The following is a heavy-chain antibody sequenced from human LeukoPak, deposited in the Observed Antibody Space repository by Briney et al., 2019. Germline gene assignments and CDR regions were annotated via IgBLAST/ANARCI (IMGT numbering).Heavy chain of an antibody. CDR2: IKQDGSEK. CDR3: AGGYYDFWSGYRAPGYYYGMDV. J-gene: IGHJ6*02. V-gene: IGHV3-7*03. Sequence: GGSLRLSCAASGFTFSSYWMSRVRQAPGKGLEWVANIKQDGSEKYYVDSVKGRFTISRDNAKNSLYLQMNSLRAEDTAVYYCAGGYYDFWSGYRAPGYYYGMDVWGQGTTVTVSS. D-gene: IGHD3-3*01. CDR1: GFTFSSYW.